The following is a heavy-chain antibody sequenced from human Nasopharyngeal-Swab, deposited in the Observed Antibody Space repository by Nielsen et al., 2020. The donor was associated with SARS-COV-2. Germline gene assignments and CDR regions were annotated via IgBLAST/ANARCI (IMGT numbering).Heavy chain of an antibody. Sequence: WIRQPPGKGPEWIGEINHSGSTNYNPSLKSRVTISVDTSKNQFPLKLSSVTAADTAVYYCARIGDCSSTSCYDYFDYWGQGTLVTVSS. CDR3: ARIGDCSSTSCYDYFDY. V-gene: IGHV4-34*01. D-gene: IGHD2-2*01. CDR2: INHSGST. J-gene: IGHJ4*02.